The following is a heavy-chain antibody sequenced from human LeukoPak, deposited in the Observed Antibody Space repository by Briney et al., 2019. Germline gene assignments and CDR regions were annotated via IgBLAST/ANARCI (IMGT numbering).Heavy chain of an antibody. CDR1: GYTFTSYD. Sequence: ASVKVSCKASGYTFTSYDINWVRQATGQGLEWMGWMNPNSGNTGYAQKFQGRVTITRNTSISTAYMELSSLRSEDTAVYYCARETTSPLDYYYYYMDVRGKGTTVTVSS. CDR3: ARETTSPLDYYYYYMDV. CDR2: MNPNSGNT. D-gene: IGHD1-7*01. V-gene: IGHV1-8*03. J-gene: IGHJ6*03.